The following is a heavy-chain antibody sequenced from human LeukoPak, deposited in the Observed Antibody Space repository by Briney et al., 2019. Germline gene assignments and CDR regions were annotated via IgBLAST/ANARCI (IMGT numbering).Heavy chain of an antibody. V-gene: IGHV3-23*01. CDR3: AKDDGPPVLRYFDWPH. J-gene: IGHJ4*02. CDR2: ISGSGGST. CDR1: GFTFSSHA. D-gene: IGHD3-9*01. Sequence: GGSLRLSCAASGFTFSSHAMSWVRQAPGKGLEWVSAISGSGGSTYYADSVKGRFTISRDNSKNTLYLQMNSLRAEDTAVYYCAKDDGPPVLRYFDWPHWGQGTLVTVSS.